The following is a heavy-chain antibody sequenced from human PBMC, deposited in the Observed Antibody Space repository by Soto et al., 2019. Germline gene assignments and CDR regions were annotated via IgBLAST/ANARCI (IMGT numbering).Heavy chain of an antibody. V-gene: IGHV4-34*01. CDR3: ARDGDSSGWYGRYYYGMDV. J-gene: IGHJ6*02. CDR1: GGPFSGYY. CDR2: INHSGST. Sequence: SENLSLTCAVYGGPFSGYYWSWIRQPPGKGLEWIGEINHSGSTNYNPSLKSRVTISVETSKNQFSLKLSSVTAADTAVYYCARDGDSSGWYGRYYYGMDVWGQGTTVT. D-gene: IGHD6-19*01.